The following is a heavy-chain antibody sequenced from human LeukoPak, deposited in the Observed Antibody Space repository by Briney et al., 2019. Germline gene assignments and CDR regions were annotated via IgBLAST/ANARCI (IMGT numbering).Heavy chain of an antibody. J-gene: IGHJ6*02. Sequence: GALRLSCAASGFTFSSYGMHWVRQAPGKGLEWVAAISYDGSNKYYADSVEGRFTISRDNSKNTLYLQMNSLRAEDTAVYYCAKGVNYYGSGSYSDGMDVWGQGTTVTVSS. V-gene: IGHV3-30*18. CDR3: AKGVNYYGSGSYSDGMDV. CDR2: ISYDGSNK. CDR1: GFTFSSYG. D-gene: IGHD3-10*01.